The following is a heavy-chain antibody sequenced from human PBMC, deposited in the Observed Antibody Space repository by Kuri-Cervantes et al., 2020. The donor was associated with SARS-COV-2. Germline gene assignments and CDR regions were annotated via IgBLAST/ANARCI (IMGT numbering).Heavy chain of an antibody. CDR1: GGSISSGDYY. D-gene: IGHD2-8*01. Sequence: SETLSLTCTVSGGSISSGDYYWSWIRQPPGKGLEWIGSIYHSGSTYYNPSLKSRVTISVDTSKNQFSLKLSSVTAADTAVYYCARHRMADAFDIWGQGTMVTVSS. CDR3: ARHRMADAFDI. CDR2: IYHSGST. J-gene: IGHJ3*02. V-gene: IGHV4-39*01.